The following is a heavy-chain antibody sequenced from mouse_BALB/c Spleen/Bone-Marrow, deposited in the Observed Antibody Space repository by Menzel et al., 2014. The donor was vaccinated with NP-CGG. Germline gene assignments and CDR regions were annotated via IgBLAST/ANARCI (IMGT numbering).Heavy chain of an antibody. CDR2: INPYNDDT. CDR3: ARSLYGYDWYFDV. V-gene: IGHV1-14*01. D-gene: IGHD2-2*01. J-gene: IGHJ1*01. CDR1: GYTFTSYV. Sequence: VQLQHSGPELVKPGASVKMSCKASGYTFTSYVMHWVKQKPGLGLEWIGYINPYNDDTEYNEKFKGKATLTSDKSSSTAYMELSSLTSEDSAVFNCARSLYGYDWYFDVWGAGTTVTVSS.